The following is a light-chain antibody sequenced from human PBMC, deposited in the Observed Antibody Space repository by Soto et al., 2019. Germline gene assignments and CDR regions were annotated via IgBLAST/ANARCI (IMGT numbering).Light chain of an antibody. CDR3: LSPNSSPLP. Sequence: DIQMTQSPSSLSASVGDRVTFTCRASQGIANDLAWYQQKPTKAPKRLIYAASILQSGVPSRFSGSGAVTEFTRTISSLEPDDFGTWYCLSPNSSPLPFCGGTPVQI. J-gene: IGKJ4*01. CDR2: AAS. CDR1: QGIAND. V-gene: IGKV1-17*01.